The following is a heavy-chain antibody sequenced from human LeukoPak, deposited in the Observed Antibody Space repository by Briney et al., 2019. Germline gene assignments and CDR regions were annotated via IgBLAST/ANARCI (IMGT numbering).Heavy chain of an antibody. D-gene: IGHD2-15*01. V-gene: IGHV1-46*01. CDR3: AREEEVVVAATRSYYYYMDV. CDR1: GYTFTSYY. CDR2: INPSGGST. J-gene: IGHJ6*03. Sequence: GASVKVSCKASGYTFTSYYMHWVRQAPGQGLEWMGIINPSGGSTSYAQKFQGRVTMTRDMSTSTVYMELSSLRSEDTAVYYCAREEEVVVAATRSYYYYMDVWGKGTTVTVSS.